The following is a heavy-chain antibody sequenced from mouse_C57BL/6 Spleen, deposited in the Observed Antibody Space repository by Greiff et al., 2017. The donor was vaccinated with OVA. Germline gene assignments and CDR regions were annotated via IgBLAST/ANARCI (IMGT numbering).Heavy chain of an antibody. J-gene: IGHJ1*03. D-gene: IGHD2-1*01. V-gene: IGHV5-4*01. CDR2: ISDGGSYT. CDR1: GFTFSSYA. Sequence: EVQLVESGGGLVKPGGSLKLSCAASGFTFSSYAMSWVRQTPEKRLEWVATISDGGSYTYYPDNVKGRFTISRDNAKNNLYLQMSHLKSEDTAMYYCAREGYGNYWYFDVWGTGTTLTVSS. CDR3: AREGYGNYWYFDV.